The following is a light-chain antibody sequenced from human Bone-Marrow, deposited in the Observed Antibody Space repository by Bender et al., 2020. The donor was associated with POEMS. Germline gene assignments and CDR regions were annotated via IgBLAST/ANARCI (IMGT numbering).Light chain of an antibody. V-gene: IGLV2-14*03. Sequence: QSALTQPASVSGSPGQSITISCTGASSDVGDYDYVSWYQHHPGKAPKLMIYDVTNRPSGVSNRFSGSKSGNAASLTISGLQAEDEADYYCASYTSTSTPYVFGTGTKVTVL. CDR1: SSDVGDYDY. CDR3: ASYTSTSTPYV. CDR2: DVT. J-gene: IGLJ1*01.